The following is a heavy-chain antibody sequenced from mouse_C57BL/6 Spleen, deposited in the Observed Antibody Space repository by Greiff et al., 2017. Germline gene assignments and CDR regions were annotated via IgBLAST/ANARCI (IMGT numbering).Heavy chain of an antibody. V-gene: IGHV1-72*01. Sequence: VQLQQPGAELVKPGASVKLSCKASGYTFTSYWMHWVKQRPGRGLEWIGRIAPNSGGTKYNEKFKSKATLTVDKPSSTAYMQLSSLTSEDSAVYYCARSWPEYYFDYWGQGTTLTVSS. J-gene: IGHJ2*01. CDR2: IAPNSGGT. CDR3: ARSWPEYYFDY. CDR1: GYTFTSYW.